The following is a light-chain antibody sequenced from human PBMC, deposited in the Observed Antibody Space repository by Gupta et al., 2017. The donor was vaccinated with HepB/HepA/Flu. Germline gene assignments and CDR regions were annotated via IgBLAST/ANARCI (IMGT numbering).Light chain of an antibody. V-gene: IGLV3-1*01. CDR1: KLGDKY. J-gene: IGLJ2*01. Sequence: SYELTQPPSVSVSPGQTASITCSGDKLGDKYACWYQQKPGQSPVLVIYQDSKRPSGIPERFSGSNSGNTATLTISGTHARDEADYYCQAWDSLVVFGGGTKLTVL. CDR3: QAWDSLVV. CDR2: QDS.